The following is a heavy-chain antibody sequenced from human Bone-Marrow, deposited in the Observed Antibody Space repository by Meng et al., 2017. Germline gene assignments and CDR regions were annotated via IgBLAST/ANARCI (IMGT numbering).Heavy chain of an antibody. V-gene: IGHV3-30*01. J-gene: IGHJ4*02. D-gene: IGHD5-18*01. CDR1: GFTFSGYA. CDR2: ISYDSSNL. CDR3: ARETDGINTAMVGY. Sequence: GESLKISCAASGFTFSGYAMHWVRQAPGKGLEWVSLISYDSSNLQYADSVKGRFTISRDNSKNTLYLLINSLSAEDTAVYYCARETDGINTAMVGYWGQGTLVTVSS.